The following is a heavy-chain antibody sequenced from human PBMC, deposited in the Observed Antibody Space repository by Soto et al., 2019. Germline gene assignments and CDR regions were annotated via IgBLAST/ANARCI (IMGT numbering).Heavy chain of an antibody. V-gene: IGHV3-66*01. Sequence: GGSLRLSCVISGFTVSGTYMNWVRQAPGKRLEWVSVIHSGGDSYYADSVRGRFTLSRDSSKNTLYLQMHSLRAEDTAVYYCARDLSVGYCTNGVCYDNVFDYWGQGTLVTVSS. J-gene: IGHJ4*02. D-gene: IGHD2-8*01. CDR2: IHSGGDS. CDR1: GFTVSGTY. CDR3: ARDLSVGYCTNGVCYDNVFDY.